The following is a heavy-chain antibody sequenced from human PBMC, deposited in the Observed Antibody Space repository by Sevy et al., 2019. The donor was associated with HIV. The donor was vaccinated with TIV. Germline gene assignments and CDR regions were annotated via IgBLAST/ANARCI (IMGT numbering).Heavy chain of an antibody. CDR2: ISYDGSNK. CDR1: GFTFSSYA. Sequence: GESLKISCAASGFTFSSYAMHWVRQAPGKGLEWVAVISYDGSNKYYADSVKDRFTISRDNSKNTLYLQMNSLRAEDTAVYYCARDGDSSSSDPDYYYYGMDVWGQGTTVTVSS. V-gene: IGHV3-30-3*01. D-gene: IGHD6-6*01. CDR3: ARDGDSSSSDPDYYYYGMDV. J-gene: IGHJ6*02.